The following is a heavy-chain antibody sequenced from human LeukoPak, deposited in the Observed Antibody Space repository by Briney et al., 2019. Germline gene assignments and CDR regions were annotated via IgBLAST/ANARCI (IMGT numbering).Heavy chain of an antibody. J-gene: IGHJ3*01. Sequence: GGSLRLSCAASGFIFSHYDMSWVRQAPGKGLEWVSGIINSGSIPYYAVSVKGRFTISRDNSKNTLYLQMNSLRAEDTALYYCAKIVRRAFDVWGQGTMVTVSS. CDR1: GFIFSHYD. CDR3: AKIVRRAFDV. D-gene: IGHD6-6*01. CDR2: IINSGSIP. V-gene: IGHV3-23*01.